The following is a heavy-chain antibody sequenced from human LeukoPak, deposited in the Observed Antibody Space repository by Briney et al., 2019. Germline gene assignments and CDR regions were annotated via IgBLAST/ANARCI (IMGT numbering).Heavy chain of an antibody. Sequence: GESLKISCKGSGYSFSSYWIGWMRQMPGKGLEWMGIIYPGDSNTRYSPSFEGQVSISADKSISTAYLQCSSLKASDTAMYYCAKTFGVIIDDYFDYWGQGTLVTIPS. V-gene: IGHV5-51*01. CDR3: AKTFGVIIDDYFDY. CDR2: IYPGDSNT. J-gene: IGHJ4*02. D-gene: IGHD3-3*01. CDR1: GYSFSSYW.